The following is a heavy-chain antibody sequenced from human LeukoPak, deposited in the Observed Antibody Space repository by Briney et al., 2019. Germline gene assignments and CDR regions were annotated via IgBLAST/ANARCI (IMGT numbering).Heavy chain of an antibody. CDR3: ARVQSRTYYDFWSGYPSAFDI. D-gene: IGHD3-3*01. CDR1: GFTFSDYY. CDR2: IYYSGST. V-gene: IGHV4-30-4*08. Sequence: LRLSCAASGFTFSDYYMSWIRQPPGKGLEWIGYIYYSGSTYYNPSLKSRVTISVDTSKNQFSLKLSSVTAADTAVYYCARVQSRTYYDFWSGYPSAFDIWGQGTMVTVSS. J-gene: IGHJ3*02.